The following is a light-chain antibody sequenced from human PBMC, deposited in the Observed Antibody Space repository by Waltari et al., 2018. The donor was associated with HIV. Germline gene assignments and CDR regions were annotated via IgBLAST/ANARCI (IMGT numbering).Light chain of an antibody. J-gene: IGLJ3*02. CDR1: GSNIGAGYD. Sequence: QPVLTQPPSVSGAPGLGVTVSCTGSGSNIGAGYDVHGYQQLPGTAPKLLIYGNINRPSGVPDRFSASKSGTSASLAITGLQPEDEADYYCQSYDSSLSAWVFGGGTKLTVL. V-gene: IGLV1-40*01. CDR2: GNI. CDR3: QSYDSSLSAWV.